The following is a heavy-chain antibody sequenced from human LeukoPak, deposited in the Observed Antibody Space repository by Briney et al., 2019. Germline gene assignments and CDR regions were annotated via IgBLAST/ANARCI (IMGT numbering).Heavy chain of an antibody. CDR1: GGTFSSYA. D-gene: IGHD5-24*01. CDR3: ASGSRDGYNYDY. J-gene: IGHJ4*02. V-gene: IGHV1-69*01. CDR2: IIPIFGTA. Sequence: SVKVSCKASGGTFSSYAFSWVRQAPGQGLEWMGGIIPIFGTANYAQKFQGRVTITADESTSTAYKELSSLRSEDTAVYYCASGSRDGYNYDYWGQGTLVTVSS.